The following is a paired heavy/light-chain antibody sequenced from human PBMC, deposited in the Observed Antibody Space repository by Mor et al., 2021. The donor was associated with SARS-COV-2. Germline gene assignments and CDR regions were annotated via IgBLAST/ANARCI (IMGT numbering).Light chain of an antibody. CDR1: QDISNY. CDR2: DAS. J-gene: IGKJ4*01. Sequence: DIQMTQSPSSLSASVGDRVTITCQASQDISNYLNWYQQKPGKAPKLLIYDASNLETGVPSRFSGSGSGTDFTFTISSLQPEDIATYYCQQYDNLLFGGGTKVEIK. V-gene: IGKV1-33*01. CDR3: QQYDNLL.
Heavy chain of an antibody. V-gene: IGHV3-23*01. D-gene: IGHD2-2*02. CDR1: GFTFSSYA. Sequence: EVQLLESGGGLVQPGGSLRLSCAASGFTFSSYAMSWVRQAPGKGLEWVSAISGSGGSTYYADSVKGRFTISRDNSKNTLYLQMNSLRAEDTAVYYCAKAGGGYCSSTSCYTPLDYYYGMDVWGQGTTVTVSS. CDR3: AKAGGGYCSSTSCYTPLDYYYGMDV. J-gene: IGHJ6*02. CDR2: ISGSGGST.